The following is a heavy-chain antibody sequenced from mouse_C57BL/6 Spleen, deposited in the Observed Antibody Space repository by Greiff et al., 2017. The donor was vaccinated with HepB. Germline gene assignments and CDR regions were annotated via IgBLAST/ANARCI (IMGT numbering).Heavy chain of an antibody. Sequence: EVKLVESGTVLARPGASVKMSCKTSGYTFTSYWMHWVKQRPGQGLEWIGAIYPGNSDTSYNQKFKGKAKLTAVTSASTAYMELSSLTNEDSAVYYCTRSGGLYYDYDGYYFDYWGQGTTLTVSS. CDR2: IYPGNSDT. D-gene: IGHD2-4*01. CDR3: TRSGGLYYDYDGYYFDY. V-gene: IGHV1-5*01. CDR1: GYTFTSYW. J-gene: IGHJ2*01.